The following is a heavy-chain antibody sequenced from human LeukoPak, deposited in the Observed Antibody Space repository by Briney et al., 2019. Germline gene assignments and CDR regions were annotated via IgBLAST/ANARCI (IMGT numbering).Heavy chain of an antibody. V-gene: IGHV1-46*01. CDR3: AREVGENAEMATITDYYYMDV. J-gene: IGHJ6*03. CDR1: GYTFTSYY. CDR2: INPSGGST. Sequence: ASVKVSCKASGYTFTSYYMHWVQQAPGQGLEWMGIINPSGGSTSYAQKFQGRVTMTRDTSTSTVYMELSRLRSDDTAVYYCAREVGENAEMATITDYYYMDVWGKGTTVTVSS. D-gene: IGHD5-24*01.